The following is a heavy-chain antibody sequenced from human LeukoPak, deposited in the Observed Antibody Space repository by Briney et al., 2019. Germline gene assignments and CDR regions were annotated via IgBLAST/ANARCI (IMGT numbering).Heavy chain of an antibody. CDR2: ISYDGSNK. CDR1: GFTFNTFA. CDR3: AMGYCSGGTCYPWS. J-gene: IGHJ4*02. D-gene: IGHD2-15*01. Sequence: GGSLRLSCAASGFTFNTFAMHWVRQAPGKGLEWVAPISYDGSNKYYGDSVRGRVTISRDNSKNTLYLQMNTLRAEDTAVYYCAMGYCSGGTCYPWSGGQGTLVTVSS. V-gene: IGHV3-30*04.